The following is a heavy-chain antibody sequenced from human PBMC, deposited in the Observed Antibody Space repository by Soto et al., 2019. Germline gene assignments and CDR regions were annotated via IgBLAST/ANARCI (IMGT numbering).Heavy chain of an antibody. V-gene: IGHV6-1*01. CDR1: GDSVSSNSAA. D-gene: IGHD6-13*01. CDR2: TYYRSKWYN. CDR3: ARDDGGTSSSSFDI. J-gene: IGHJ3*02. Sequence: SQTLSLTCTISGDSVSSNSAAWNWIRQSPSRGLERLGRTYYRSKWYNDYAVSVKSRITINPDTSENQFSLQLNSVTPEDTAVYYCARDDGGTSSSSFDIWGQGTMVTVSS.